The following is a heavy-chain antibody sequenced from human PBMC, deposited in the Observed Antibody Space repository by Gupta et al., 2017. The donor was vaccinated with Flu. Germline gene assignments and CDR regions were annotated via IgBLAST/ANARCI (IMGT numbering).Heavy chain of an antibody. V-gene: IGHV3-9*01. CDR3: AKGACGPKGGAPKRLQKNHDAFDI. D-gene: IGHD3-16*01. Sequence: EVQLVESGGGLVQPGRSLRLSCAASGFPFDDYAMHWVRQAPGKGLEWVSCFSWNCGSIGYADSVQGRFPLSRENAKNSLNRQINGLRAEDTALYYCAKGACGPKGGAPKRLQKNHDAFDIWGQGTRGTVSS. J-gene: IGHJ3*02. CDR2: FSWNCGSI. CDR1: GFPFDDYA.